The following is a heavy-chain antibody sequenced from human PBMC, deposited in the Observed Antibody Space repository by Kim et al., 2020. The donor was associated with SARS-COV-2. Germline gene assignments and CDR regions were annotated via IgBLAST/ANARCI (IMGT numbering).Heavy chain of an antibody. D-gene: IGHD3-22*01. CDR2: IENKVDGGTS. CDR3: TTGVFRGYYYGSSGDYYLDY. J-gene: IGHJ4*02. Sequence: GGSLRLSCAVSGFTFSYVGMNWVRQAPGKGLEWVGRIENKVDGGTSDYAAPVKGRFIISRDESKKTVYLQMNNLEAEDTAVYYCTTGVFRGYYYGSSGDYYLDYWGQGTLVSVSS. V-gene: IGHV3-15*04. CDR1: GFTFSYVG.